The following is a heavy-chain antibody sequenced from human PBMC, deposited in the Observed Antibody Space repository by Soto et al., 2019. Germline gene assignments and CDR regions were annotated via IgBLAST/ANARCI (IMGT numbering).Heavy chain of an antibody. D-gene: IGHD3-10*01. Sequence: PSETLSLTCAVSGGSISSSNWWSWVRQPPGKGLEWIGEIYHSGSTNYNPSLKSRVTISVDKSKNQFSLKLSSVTAADTAVYYCAGNLNYYGSGSYYNDAFDIWGQGTMVTVSS. J-gene: IGHJ3*02. V-gene: IGHV4-4*02. CDR3: AGNLNYYGSGSYYNDAFDI. CDR1: GGSISSSNW. CDR2: IYHSGST.